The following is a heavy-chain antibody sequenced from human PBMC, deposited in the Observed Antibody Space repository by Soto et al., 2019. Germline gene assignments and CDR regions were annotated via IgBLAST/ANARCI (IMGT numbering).Heavy chain of an antibody. J-gene: IGHJ4*02. CDR2: ISGSDGST. V-gene: IGHV3-23*01. CDR1: GFTFSTYA. Sequence: GGSLRLSCAASGFTFSTYAMTWVRQAPGKGLEWVLGISGSDGSTYYADSLKGRFTISRDNSKNTLYLQMNSLRAEDTAVYYCAKHLHYFDYWGQGTLVTVSS. CDR3: AKHLHYFDY.